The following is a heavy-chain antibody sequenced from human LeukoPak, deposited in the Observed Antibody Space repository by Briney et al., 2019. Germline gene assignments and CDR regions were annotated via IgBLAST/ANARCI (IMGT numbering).Heavy chain of an antibody. D-gene: IGHD5-12*01. CDR1: GGFISGYY. CDR2: MYYSGST. CDR3: ARYGGYGHY. J-gene: IGHJ4*02. V-gene: IGHV4-59*01. Sequence: SETLSLTCTVSGGFISGYYWSWIRQPPGKGLEWIGYMYYSGSTNYNPSLKSRVTISVDTSKNQFSLKLSSVTAADTAVYYCARYGGYGHYWGQGTLVTVSS.